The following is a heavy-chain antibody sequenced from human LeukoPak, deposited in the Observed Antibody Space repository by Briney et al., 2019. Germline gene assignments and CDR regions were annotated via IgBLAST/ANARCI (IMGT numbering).Heavy chain of an antibody. CDR1: GRALSSES. CDR3: ARGYSGYDNYFDY. Sequence: ASVKVSCKESGRALSSESVWFSGDAPGQRNKWMGWISAYNGNTNYAQKLQGRVTMTTDTSTSTAYMELRSLRSDDTAVYYCARGYSGYDNYFDYWGQGTLATVSS. J-gene: IGHJ4*02. CDR2: ISAYNGNT. V-gene: IGHV1-18*01. D-gene: IGHD5-12*01.